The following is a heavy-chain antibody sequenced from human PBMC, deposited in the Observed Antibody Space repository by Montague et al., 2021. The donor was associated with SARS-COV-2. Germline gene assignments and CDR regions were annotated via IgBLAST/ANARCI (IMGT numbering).Heavy chain of an antibody. D-gene: IGHD5-24*01. J-gene: IGHJ4*02. CDR1: GFTFSDYM. V-gene: IGHV3-21*01. CDR2: ISSSSSSV. Sequence: RLSWSASGFTFSDYMMNWVRQAPGKGLEWVSSISSSSSSVYYADSVKGRFTISRDNAKNSLYLQMNSLRAEDTAVYYCVRDFYRRRWLQLGYFDYWGQGTLVTVSS. CDR3: VRDFYRRRWLQLGYFDY.